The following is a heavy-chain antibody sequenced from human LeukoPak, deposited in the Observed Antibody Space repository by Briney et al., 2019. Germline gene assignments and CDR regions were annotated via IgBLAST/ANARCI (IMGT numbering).Heavy chain of an antibody. D-gene: IGHD3-3*01. J-gene: IGHJ6*02. CDR2: INPSGGST. CDR1: GYTFTSYY. Sequence: ASVKVSCKASGYTFTSYYMHWVRQAPGQGLESMGIINPSGGSTSYAQKFQGRVTMTRDTSTSTVYMELSSLRSEDTAVYYCARGSDYDFWSGYYFGYYYYGMDVWGQGTTVTVSS. V-gene: IGHV1-46*01. CDR3: ARGSDYDFWSGYYFGYYYYGMDV.